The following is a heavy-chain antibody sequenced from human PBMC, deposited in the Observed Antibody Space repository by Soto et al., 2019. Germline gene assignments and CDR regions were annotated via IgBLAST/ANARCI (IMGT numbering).Heavy chain of an antibody. CDR3: AKDPKATGTHY. J-gene: IGHJ4*02. CDR1: GFIISSYG. D-gene: IGHD1-1*01. V-gene: IGHV3-30*18. CDR2: ITYDGSNK. Sequence: VGSLRLSGAASGFIISSYGMHWVRQAPGKGLEWVAVITYDGSNKYYADSVKGRFSISRDNSRNRLYLQMYSLRPEDTAVYYCAKDPKATGTHYWGRGTLVTVSS.